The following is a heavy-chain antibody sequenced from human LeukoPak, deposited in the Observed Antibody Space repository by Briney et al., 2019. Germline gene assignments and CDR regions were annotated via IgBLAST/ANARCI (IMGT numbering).Heavy chain of an antibody. J-gene: IGHJ3*02. CDR1: GFSLSTSGVG. CDR3: AYRRYSTSSFGSFDI. D-gene: IGHD6-6*01. V-gene: IGHV2-5*02. Sequence: SGPTLVKPTQTLTLTCTFSGFSLSTSGVGVGWIRQPPGKALEWLALIYWDGSKPYSPSLKSRLTTTEDTSKNQVVLTIVDMAPVDTATYYCAYRRYSTSSFGSFDIWGQGTMVTVSS. CDR2: IYWDGSK.